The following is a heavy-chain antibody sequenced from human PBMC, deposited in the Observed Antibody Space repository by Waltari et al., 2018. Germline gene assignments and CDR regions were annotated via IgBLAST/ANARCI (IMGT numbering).Heavy chain of an antibody. Sequence: QVQLVQSGAELKKPGSSVKVSCKASGGSFSTYAITWVRQAPGQGLEWMGGIIPRFGTANYAQKIQDRVTIITDGSMTTAYMELSSLTSEDTAVYYCARGGLYGQQLLESAFEIWGQGTKVTVSS. CDR2: IIPRFGTA. V-gene: IGHV1-69*05. D-gene: IGHD6-13*01. CDR1: GGSFSTYA. CDR3: ARGGLYGQQLLESAFEI. J-gene: IGHJ3*02.